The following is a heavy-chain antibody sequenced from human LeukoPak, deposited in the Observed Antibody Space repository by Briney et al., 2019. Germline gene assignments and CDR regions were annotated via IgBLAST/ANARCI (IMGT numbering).Heavy chain of an antibody. CDR3: AKTGLPGTLFGWFDP. J-gene: IGHJ5*02. CDR2: ISDSGSST. V-gene: IGHV3-23*01. CDR1: GFTFSSYA. D-gene: IGHD1/OR15-1a*01. Sequence: GGSLRLSCAASGFTFSSYAMSWVRQAPGKGLEWVSTISDSGSSTYYADSLKGRFTISRDNSKNTLYLQMNSLRAGDTAVHYCAKTGLPGTLFGWFDPWGQGTLVTVSS.